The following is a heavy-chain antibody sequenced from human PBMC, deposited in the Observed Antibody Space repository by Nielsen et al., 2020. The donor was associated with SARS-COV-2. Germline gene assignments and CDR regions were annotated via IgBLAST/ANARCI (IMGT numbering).Heavy chain of an antibody. D-gene: IGHD6-25*01. CDR1: GFTISRYG. CDR2: ISYDGSVK. CDR3: ARDQDGGAATSNWYFDL. J-gene: IGHJ2*01. V-gene: IGHV3-30*03. Sequence: GGSLRLSCEASGFTISRYGMHWVRQAPGKGLEWVTFISYDGSVKYYADSVKGRFTISTDLSNNTLYLQMNSLRVEDTAIYYCARDQDGGAATSNWYFDLWGRGTLVIVSS.